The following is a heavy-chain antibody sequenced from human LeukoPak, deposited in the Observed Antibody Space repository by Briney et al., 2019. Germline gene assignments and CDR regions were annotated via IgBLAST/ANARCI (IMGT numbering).Heavy chain of an antibody. CDR2: ISWNSGSI. V-gene: IGHV3-9*01. D-gene: IGHD3-22*01. Sequence: PGGSPRLSCAASGFNFGDYAMHWVRQAPGKGLEWVSGISWNSGSISYADSVKGRFTISRDNARNSLFLQMNSLRPEDTAFYYCAKDKDAYYDSLDSWGQGTLVTVSS. CDR1: GFNFGDYA. J-gene: IGHJ4*02. CDR3: AKDKDAYYDSLDS.